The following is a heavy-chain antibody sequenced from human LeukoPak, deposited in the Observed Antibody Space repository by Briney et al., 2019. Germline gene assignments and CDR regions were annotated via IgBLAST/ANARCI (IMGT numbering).Heavy chain of an antibody. Sequence: PSETLSLTCTVSGGSISSGSYYWSWIRQPAGKGLEWIGSIYYSGSTYYNPSLKSRVTISVDTSKNQFSLKLSSVTAADTAVYYCARLSRNSWYFDLWGRGTLVTVSS. J-gene: IGHJ2*01. CDR2: IYYSGST. CDR1: GGSISSGSYY. CDR3: ARLSRNSWYFDL. D-gene: IGHD1-14*01. V-gene: IGHV4-39*01.